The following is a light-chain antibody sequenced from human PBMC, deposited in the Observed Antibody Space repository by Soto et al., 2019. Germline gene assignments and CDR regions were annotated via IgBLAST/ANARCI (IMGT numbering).Light chain of an antibody. J-gene: IGLJ1*01. CDR1: SSDVGAYYS. CDR3: SSYTSGSSHYV. Sequence: QSVLTQPASVSGSPGQSITISCTGTSSDVGAYYSVSWYQHHPGKAPKLIIYGVTNRPSGVSNRFSGSKSGNTASLTTSGLQAEDEADNHCSSYTSGSSHYVFGTGTKVTVL. V-gene: IGLV2-14*01. CDR2: GVT.